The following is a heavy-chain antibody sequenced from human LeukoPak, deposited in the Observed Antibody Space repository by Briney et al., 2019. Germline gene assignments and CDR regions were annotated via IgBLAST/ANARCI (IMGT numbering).Heavy chain of an antibody. D-gene: IGHD3-16*01. CDR3: ARRRGEPNIFDY. CDR1: GYTFTGYY. V-gene: IGHV1-2*06. Sequence: ASVKVSCKASGYTFTGYYMHWVRQAPGQGLDWMGRINPNSGGTNYAQKFQGRVTMTRDTSISSAYMELSRLRSDDTALYYCARRRGEPNIFDYWGQGTLVTVSS. CDR2: INPNSGGT. J-gene: IGHJ4*02.